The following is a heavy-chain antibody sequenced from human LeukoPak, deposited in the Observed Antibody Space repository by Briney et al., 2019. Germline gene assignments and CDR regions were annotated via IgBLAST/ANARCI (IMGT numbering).Heavy chain of an antibody. D-gene: IGHD6-13*01. Sequence: PGRSLRLSCAASGFTFSSYGMHWVRQAPGRGLEWVANIKQDGSEKYYVDSVKGRFTISRDNAKNSLYLQMNSLRAEDTAVYYCARDRAAGPTRTHYYYYGMDVWGQGTTVTVSS. CDR2: IKQDGSEK. J-gene: IGHJ6*02. CDR3: ARDRAAGPTRTHYYYYGMDV. CDR1: GFTFSSYG. V-gene: IGHV3-7*01.